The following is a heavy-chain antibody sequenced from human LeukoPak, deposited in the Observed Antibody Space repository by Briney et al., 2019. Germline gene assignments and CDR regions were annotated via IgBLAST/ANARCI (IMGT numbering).Heavy chain of an antibody. CDR2: MYDSVRI. J-gene: IGHJ4*02. Sequence: SETLSLTCSVSGGSMISYYWTWFRQTPGKGLEWIGYMYDSVRIHYNPSLESRITISLDTSKNQFSLKLNSVTAADTAVYYCARGRGYRGGGIDYWGQGTLVTVSS. D-gene: IGHD6-25*01. CDR3: ARGRGYRGGGIDY. CDR1: GGSMISYY. V-gene: IGHV4-59*01.